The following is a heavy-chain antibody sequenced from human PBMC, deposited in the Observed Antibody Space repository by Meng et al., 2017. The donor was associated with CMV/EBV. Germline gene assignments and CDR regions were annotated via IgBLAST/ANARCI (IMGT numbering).Heavy chain of an antibody. V-gene: IGHV4-34*01. CDR3: ARGLWYGELSPFDY. Sequence: VQLPQWGAGLLKPSETLALPCSVYGGSFSGYYWSWIRQPPGKGLEWIGEINHSGSTNYNPSLKSRVTISVDTSKNQFSLKLSSVTAADTAVYYCARGLWYGELSPFDYWGQGTLVTVSS. D-gene: IGHD3-10*01. J-gene: IGHJ4*02. CDR2: INHSGST. CDR1: GGSFSGYY.